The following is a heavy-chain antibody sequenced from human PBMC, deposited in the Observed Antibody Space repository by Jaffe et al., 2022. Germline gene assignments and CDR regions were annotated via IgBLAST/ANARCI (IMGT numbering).Heavy chain of an antibody. CDR3: ARVGGWPGVHAFDI. CDR2: IKQDGSEK. V-gene: IGHV3-7*01. Sequence: EVQLVESGGGLVQPGGSLRLSCAASGFTFSSYWMSWVRQAPGKGLEWVANIKQDGSEKYYVDSVKGRFTISRDNAKNSLYLQMNSLRAEDTAVYYCARVGGWPGVHAFDIWGQGTMVTVSS. CDR1: GFTFSSYW. D-gene: IGHD1-26*01. J-gene: IGHJ3*02.